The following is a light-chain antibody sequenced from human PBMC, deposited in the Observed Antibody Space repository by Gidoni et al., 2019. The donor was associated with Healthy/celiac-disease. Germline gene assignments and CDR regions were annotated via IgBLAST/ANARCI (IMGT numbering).Light chain of an antibody. CDR2: AAT. Sequence: DIQMTQPPSSLSASVGDRVAITCWASQSISSYINWYQQKPGKAPKLLLYAATSMQSGVPPRFSGSGSGTDFTITISSLQPENFATYYSQQSYSTWWTFGQGTKVEIK. CDR3: QQSYSTWWT. CDR1: QSISSY. J-gene: IGKJ1*01. V-gene: IGKV1-39*01.